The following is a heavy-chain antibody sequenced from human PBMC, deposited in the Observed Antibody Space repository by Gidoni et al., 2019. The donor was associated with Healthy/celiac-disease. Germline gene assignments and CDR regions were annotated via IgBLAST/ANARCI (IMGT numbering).Heavy chain of an antibody. CDR2: IYHSGST. V-gene: IGHV4-4*02. CDR1: GGSISSSNW. CDR3: ARLAAAGTIYYYYYRDV. J-gene: IGHJ6*03. D-gene: IGHD6-13*01. Sequence: QVQLQESGPGLVKPSGTLSLTCAVPGGSISSSNWWSWVRQPPGKGLEWIGEIYHSGSTNYNPSLKSRVTISVDKSKNQFSLKLSSVTAADTAVYYCARLAAAGTIYYYYYRDVWGKGTTVTVSS.